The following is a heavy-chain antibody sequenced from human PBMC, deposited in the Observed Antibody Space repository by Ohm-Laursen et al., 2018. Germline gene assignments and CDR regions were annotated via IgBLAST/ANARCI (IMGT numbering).Heavy chain of an antibody. CDR3: ARGRDMYDYVWGSYLLGY. D-gene: IGHD3-16*01. J-gene: IGHJ4*02. Sequence: GASVKVSCKASGGTFSSYAISWVRQAPGQGLEWMGWINPNSGGTNYAQKFQGRVTMTRDTSISTAYMELSRLRSDDTAVYYCARGRDMYDYVWGSYLLGYWDQGTLVTVSS. CDR1: GGTFSSYA. CDR2: INPNSGGT. V-gene: IGHV1-2*02.